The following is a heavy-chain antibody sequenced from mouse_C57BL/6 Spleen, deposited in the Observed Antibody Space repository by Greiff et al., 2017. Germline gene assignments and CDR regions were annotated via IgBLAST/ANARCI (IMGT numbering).Heavy chain of an antibody. Sequence: VQLQQSGAELARPGASVKLSCKASGYTFTSYGISWVKQRTGQGLEWIGEIYPRSGNTYYNEKFKGKATLTADKSSSTAYMELRSLTSEDSAVYFCARWDYGSRGYFDYWGQGTTLTVSS. CDR3: ARWDYGSRGYFDY. D-gene: IGHD1-1*01. CDR1: GYTFTSYG. CDR2: IYPRSGNT. V-gene: IGHV1-81*01. J-gene: IGHJ2*01.